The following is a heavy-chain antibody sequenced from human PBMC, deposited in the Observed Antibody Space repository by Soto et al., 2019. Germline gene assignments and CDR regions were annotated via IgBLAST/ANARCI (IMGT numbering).Heavy chain of an antibody. J-gene: IGHJ4*02. D-gene: IGHD1-1*01. CDR2: IYSGGST. V-gene: IGHV3-66*01. CDR1: GFTVSSNY. Sequence: PGGSLRLSCAASGFTVSSNYMSWVRQAPGKGLEWVSVIYSGGSTYYADSVKGRFTISRDNSKNTLYLQMNSLRAEDTAVYYCASIQLERLGPYFDYWGQGTLVTVSS. CDR3: ASIQLERLGPYFDY.